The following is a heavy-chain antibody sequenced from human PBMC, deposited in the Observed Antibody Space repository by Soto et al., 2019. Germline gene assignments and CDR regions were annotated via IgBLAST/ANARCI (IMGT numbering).Heavy chain of an antibody. CDR2: IYYTGTT. D-gene: IGHD3-22*01. J-gene: IGHJ4*02. V-gene: IGHV4-59*08. CDR3: ARLGGYYQAFDS. Sequence: SETLSLTCTFSGGSIRDYYWGLIRQSPGKGLEWIGYIYYTGTTKYNPSLKSRVTISVDSSKNQFSLKLDSVTAADTAVYYCARLGGYYQAFDSWGQGTLVTV. CDR1: GGSIRDYY.